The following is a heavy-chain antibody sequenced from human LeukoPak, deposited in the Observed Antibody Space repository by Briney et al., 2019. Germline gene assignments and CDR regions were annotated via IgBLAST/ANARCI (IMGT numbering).Heavy chain of an antibody. D-gene: IGHD3-10*01. CDR2: IYTSGST. V-gene: IGHV4-61*02. CDR3: ARAEVSVVRGVGLAFDI. Sequence: SETLSLTCTVTGGSISSGSYYWSWIRQPAGKGLEWIGRIYTSGSTNYNPSLKSRVTISVDTSKNQFSLKLSSVTAADTAVYYRARAEVSVVRGVGLAFDIWGQGTMVTVSS. J-gene: IGHJ3*02. CDR1: GGSISSGSYY.